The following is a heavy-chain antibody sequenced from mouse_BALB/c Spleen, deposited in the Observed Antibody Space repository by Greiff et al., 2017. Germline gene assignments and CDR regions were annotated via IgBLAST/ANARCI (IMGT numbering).Heavy chain of an antibody. D-gene: IGHD1-1*01. V-gene: IGHV3-2*02. CDR1: GYSITSDYA. CDR3: ARYGSSNYAMDY. J-gene: IGHJ4*01. Sequence: EVQLQQSGPGLVKPSQSLSLTCTVTGYSITSDYAWNWIRQFPGNKLEWMGYISYSGSTSYNPSLKSRISITRDTSKNQFFLQLNSVTTEDTATYYCARYGSSNYAMDYWGQGTSVTVSS. CDR2: ISYSGST.